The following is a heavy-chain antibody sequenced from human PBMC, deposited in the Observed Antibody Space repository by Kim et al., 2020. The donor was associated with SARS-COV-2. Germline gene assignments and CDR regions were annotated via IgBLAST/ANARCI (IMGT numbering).Heavy chain of an antibody. V-gene: IGHV4-38-2*02. CDR1: NSSIRNPYY. CDR2: TFHSGRT. Sequence: SETLSLTCTVTNSSIRNPYYWGWIRQPPGKGLEWIGSTFHSGRTYYNPSLKSRVTISLDTSENQFSLKLTSVTAADTAVYYCARGGYWGQGTLVTVSS. J-gene: IGHJ4*02. CDR3: ARGGY.